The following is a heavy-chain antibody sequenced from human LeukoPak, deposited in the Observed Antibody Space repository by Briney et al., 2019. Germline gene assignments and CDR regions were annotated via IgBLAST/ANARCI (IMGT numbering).Heavy chain of an antibody. Sequence: PSETLSLTYTVSGGSPSNYYWSWVRQPPGKGLEWIGYIYYTGSTNYNPSLKSRVTISVDTSKNQFSLKLTSVTAADTAVYYCARVFGSRNAFDYWGQGTLLTASS. D-gene: IGHD1-26*01. CDR3: ARVFGSRNAFDY. V-gene: IGHV4-59*01. CDR1: GGSPSNYY. J-gene: IGHJ4*02. CDR2: IYYTGST.